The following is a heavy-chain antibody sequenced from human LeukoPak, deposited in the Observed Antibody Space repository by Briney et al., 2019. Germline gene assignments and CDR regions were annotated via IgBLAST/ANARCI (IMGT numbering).Heavy chain of an antibody. CDR2: ISSSTGTI. V-gene: IGHV3-48*01. Sequence: GGSLRLSCAASGFTFSSNSMNWVRQAPGKGLEWVSYISSSTGTIYYADSVKGRFTISRDNAKNSLYLQMNSLRAEDTAVYYCRLELAVGFDDWGQGTLVTVSS. J-gene: IGHJ4*02. CDR3: RLELAVGFDD. D-gene: IGHD1-7*01. CDR1: GFTFSSNS.